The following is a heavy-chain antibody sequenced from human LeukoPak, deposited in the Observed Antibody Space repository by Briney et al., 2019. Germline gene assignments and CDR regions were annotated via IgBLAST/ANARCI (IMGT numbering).Heavy chain of an antibody. D-gene: IGHD4-17*01. V-gene: IGHV4-4*07. J-gene: IGHJ6*03. CDR1: GGSISSYY. CDR2: IYISGST. CDR3: ARVAVTVRRGYMDV. Sequence: PSETLSLTCTVSGGSISSYYWSWIRQPAGKGLEWIGRIYISGSTNYNPSLKSRVTMSVDTSKNQFSLKLSSVTAADTAVYYCARVAVTVRRGYMDVWGKGTTVTVPS.